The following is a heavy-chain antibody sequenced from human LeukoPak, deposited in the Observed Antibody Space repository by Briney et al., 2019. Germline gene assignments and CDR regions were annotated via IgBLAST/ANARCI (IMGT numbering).Heavy chain of an antibody. CDR1: GGSISSSSYY. CDR2: IYYSGST. Sequence: PSETLSLTCTVSGGSISSSSYYWGWIRQPPGKVREWIGSIYYSGSTYYNPSLKSRVTISVDTSKNQFSLKLSSVTAADTAVYYCARHDSLRASKIVVVPAAIGYYFDYWGQGTLVTVSS. D-gene: IGHD2-2*02. V-gene: IGHV4-39*01. J-gene: IGHJ4*02. CDR3: ARHDSLRASKIVVVPAAIGYYFDY.